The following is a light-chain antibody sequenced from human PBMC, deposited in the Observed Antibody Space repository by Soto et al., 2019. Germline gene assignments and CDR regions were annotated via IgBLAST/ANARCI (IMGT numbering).Light chain of an antibody. CDR2: DAS. CDR3: QQYDNLLT. J-gene: IGKJ4*01. CDR1: QSISTW. V-gene: IGKV1-5*01. Sequence: DIQMTQSPSTVSASVGDGVTITCRASQSISTWLAWYQQKPGKAPKLLIYDASTLESGVPSGFSGSGSGTEFTLTISSLQPEDIATYYCQQYDNLLTFGGGTKVEIK.